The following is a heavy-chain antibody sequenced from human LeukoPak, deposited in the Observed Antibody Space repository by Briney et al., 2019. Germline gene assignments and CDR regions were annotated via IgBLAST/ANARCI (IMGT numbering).Heavy chain of an antibody. CDR3: RNQSVEMATIFLPSFCY. J-gene: IGHJ4*02. D-gene: IGHD5-24*01. V-gene: IGHV3-30*18. CDR1: GFTFSSYG. Sequence: GRSLRLSCAASGFTFSSYGMHWVRQAPGKGLEWVAVISYDGSNKYYADSVKGRFTISRDNSKNTLYLQMNSLRAEDTAVYYLRNQSVEMATIFLPSFCYWGQGTLVTVSS. CDR2: ISYDGSNK.